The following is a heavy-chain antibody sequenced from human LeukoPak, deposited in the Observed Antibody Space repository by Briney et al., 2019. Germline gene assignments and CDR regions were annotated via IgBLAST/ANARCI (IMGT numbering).Heavy chain of an antibody. CDR1: GGSISSGDYY. Sequence: PSQTLSLTCTVSGGSISSGDYYWSWIRQPPGKGLEWIGYIYYSGSTYYNPSLKSRVTISVDTSKNQFSLRLSSVTAADTAVYYCARVVGSNGYYVGYYYGMDVWGQGTTVTVSS. J-gene: IGHJ6*02. V-gene: IGHV4-30-4*01. CDR2: IYYSGST. D-gene: IGHD3-22*01. CDR3: ARVVGSNGYYVGYYYGMDV.